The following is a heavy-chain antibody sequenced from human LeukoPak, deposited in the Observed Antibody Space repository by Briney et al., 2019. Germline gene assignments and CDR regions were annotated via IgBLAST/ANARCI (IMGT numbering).Heavy chain of an antibody. Sequence: ASVKVSCKASGYTFTSYAMNWVRQAPGQGLEWMGWINTNTGNPTYAQGFTGRFVFSLDTSVSTAYLQISSLKAEDTAVYCCARVPDVMRFWSGYCLGYWGQGTLVTVSS. J-gene: IGHJ4*02. CDR2: INTNTGNP. CDR3: ARVPDVMRFWSGYCLGY. V-gene: IGHV7-4-1*02. D-gene: IGHD3-3*01. CDR1: GYTFTSYA.